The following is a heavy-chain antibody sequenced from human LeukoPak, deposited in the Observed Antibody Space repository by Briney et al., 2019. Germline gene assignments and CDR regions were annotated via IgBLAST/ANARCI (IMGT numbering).Heavy chain of an antibody. J-gene: IGHJ4*02. V-gene: IGHV4-31*03. CDR1: GGSISSGGYY. CDR2: INYSGST. CDR3: SSAYYYDSSGYDY. Sequence: PSETLSLTCTVSGGSISSGGYYWSWIRHHPGKGLEWIGYINYSGSTYYNPSLKSRVTISVDTSKNQFSLELSSVTAADTAVYYCSSAYYYDSSGYDYWGQGTLGTVSS. D-gene: IGHD3-22*01.